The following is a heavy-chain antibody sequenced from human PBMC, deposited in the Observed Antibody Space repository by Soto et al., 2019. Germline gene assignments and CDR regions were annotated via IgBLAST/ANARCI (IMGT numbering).Heavy chain of an antibody. V-gene: IGHV3-15*01. CDR2: IKKKTDGGTT. J-gene: IGHJ4*02. CDR3: RTQWLD. Sequence: EVQLVESGGGLVQPGGSLRLSCAASGFTFSDAWMSWVRQAPGKGLEWVGLIKKKTDGGTTEYAAPVKGRFTISRDDSKNTLYLQMSSLKTEDTAVYYCRTQWLDWGQGTLVTVFS. D-gene: IGHD6-19*01. CDR1: GFTFSDAW.